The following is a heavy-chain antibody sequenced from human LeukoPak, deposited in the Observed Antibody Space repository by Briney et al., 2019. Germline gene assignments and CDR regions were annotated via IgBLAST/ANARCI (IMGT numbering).Heavy chain of an antibody. D-gene: IGHD3-9*01. CDR3: ARLGPNYDILTGYPMKHYYYYGMDV. Sequence: SETLSLTCAVYGGSLSGYYWSWIRQPPGKGLEWIGEINHSGSTNYNPSLKSRVTISVDTSKNQFSLKLSSVTAADTAVYYCARLGPNYDILTGYPMKHYYYYGMDVWGQGTTVTVSS. CDR2: INHSGST. CDR1: GGSLSGYY. J-gene: IGHJ6*02. V-gene: IGHV4-34*01.